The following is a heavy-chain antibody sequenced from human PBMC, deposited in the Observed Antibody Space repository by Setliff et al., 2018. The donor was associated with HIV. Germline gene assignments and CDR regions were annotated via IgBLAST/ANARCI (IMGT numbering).Heavy chain of an antibody. J-gene: IGHJ5*02. D-gene: IGHD2-2*01. Sequence: SVKVSCKTSGGTFSNYGMSWVRQAPGQGLEWMGGIIPISGTANYAQKFQGRVTITTDESTSTAYMELSGLRSEDTAVYYCARDFGGYCSSMSCPGLFDPWGQGTLVTVSS. CDR1: GGTFSNYG. CDR2: IIPISGTA. V-gene: IGHV1-69*05. CDR3: ARDFGGYCSSMSCPGLFDP.